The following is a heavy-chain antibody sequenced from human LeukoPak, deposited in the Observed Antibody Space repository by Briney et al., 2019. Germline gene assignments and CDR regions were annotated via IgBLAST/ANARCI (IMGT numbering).Heavy chain of an antibody. J-gene: IGHJ4*01. Sequence: PGGSLRLSCAASGFTFSDYYMSWIRQAPGKGLEWVSYISSSGSTIYYADSVKGRFTISRDNFENTLYLQMNSLRAEDTAVYYCAKDQEGATYYWGHGTLVTVSS. V-gene: IGHV3-11*01. D-gene: IGHD1-26*01. CDR3: AKDQEGATYY. CDR1: GFTFSDYY. CDR2: ISSSGSTI.